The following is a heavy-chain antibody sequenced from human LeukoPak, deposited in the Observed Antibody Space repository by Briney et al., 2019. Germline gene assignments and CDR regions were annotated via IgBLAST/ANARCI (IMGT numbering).Heavy chain of an antibody. J-gene: IGHJ4*02. D-gene: IGHD3-22*01. CDR3: SRSAYYDGSGNYYDY. CDR2: ISDGGSTT. CDR1: GFTFSSYW. Sequence: GGSLGLSCAASGFTFSSYWMHWVRQAPGKGLVWVSRISDGGSTTTYADSVKGRFTISRDNAKNTLYLQMNGLRAEDMAVYYCSRSAYYDGSGNYYDYWGQGTLVTVSS. V-gene: IGHV3-74*01.